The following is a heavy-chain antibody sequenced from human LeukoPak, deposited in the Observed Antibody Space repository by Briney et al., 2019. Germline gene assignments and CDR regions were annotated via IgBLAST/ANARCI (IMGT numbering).Heavy chain of an antibody. CDR3: ARAEPLVATIFDY. V-gene: IGHV3-21*04. CDR2: ISSSSSYI. J-gene: IGHJ4*02. D-gene: IGHD5-12*01. Sequence: PGGSLRLSCAASGFTFSSYSMNWVRQAPGKGLEWVSSISSSSSYIHYADSVKGRFTISRDNAKNSLYLQMNSLRAEDTAVYYCARAEPLVATIFDYWGQGTLVTVSS. CDR1: GFTFSSYS.